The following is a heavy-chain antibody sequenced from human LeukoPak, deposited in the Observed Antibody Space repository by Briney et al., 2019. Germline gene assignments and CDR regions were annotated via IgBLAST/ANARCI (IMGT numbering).Heavy chain of an antibody. V-gene: IGHV4-39*07. CDR1: GGSISSINYY. CDR3: AKGAGGFSYYNWFDP. J-gene: IGHJ5*02. CDR2: IYYSGTT. D-gene: IGHD5-18*01. Sequence: SETLSLTCTVSGGSISSINYYWGWIRQPPGKGLEWIGSIYYSGTTHYSPSLESRVTISVDTSKNQFSLKLASVTAADTAIYYCAKGAGGFSYYNWFDPWGQGTLVTVSS.